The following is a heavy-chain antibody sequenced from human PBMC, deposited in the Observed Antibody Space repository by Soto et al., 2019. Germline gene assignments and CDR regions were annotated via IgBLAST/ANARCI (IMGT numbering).Heavy chain of an antibody. J-gene: IGHJ6*02. CDR2: IYYSGST. Sequence: SETLSLTCTVSGGSISSYYWSWIRQPPGKGLEWIGYIYYSGSTNYNPSLKSRVTISVDTSKNQFSLKLSSVTAADTAVYYCARAVGYCSGGSCYTKHYYYYGMDVWAKGPRSPSP. CDR1: GGSISSYY. CDR3: ARAVGYCSGGSCYTKHYYYYGMDV. D-gene: IGHD2-15*01. V-gene: IGHV4-59*01.